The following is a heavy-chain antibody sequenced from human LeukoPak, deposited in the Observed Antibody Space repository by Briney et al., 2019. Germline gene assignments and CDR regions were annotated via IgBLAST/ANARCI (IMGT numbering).Heavy chain of an antibody. V-gene: IGHV4-39*01. CDR3: AGRYCSGGVCYFFDS. CDR1: GDSISSNYC. J-gene: IGHJ4*02. CDR2: IWYSGGT. Sequence: SETLSLTCNVSGDSISSNYCWDWIRQPPGKGLEWIATIWYSGGTYYNPSLESRVIISVDTSKTQFSLRLTSVTATDTAIYYCAGRYCSGGVCYFFDSWGQGTLVTVSS. D-gene: IGHD2-15*01.